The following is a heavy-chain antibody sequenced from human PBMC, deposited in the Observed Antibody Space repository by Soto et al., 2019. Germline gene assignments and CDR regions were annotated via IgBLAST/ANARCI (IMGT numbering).Heavy chain of an antibody. CDR3: AKDLLAGWDEYNWFDP. V-gene: IGHV3-30*18. J-gene: IGHJ5*02. Sequence: PGGSLRLSCAASGFTFSSYGMHWVRQAPGKGLEWVAVISYDGSNKYYADSVKGRFTISRDNSKNTLYLQMNSLRAEDTAVYYCAKDLLAGWDEYNWFDPWGQGTLVTVSS. CDR1: GFTFSSYG. D-gene: IGHD1-26*01. CDR2: ISYDGSNK.